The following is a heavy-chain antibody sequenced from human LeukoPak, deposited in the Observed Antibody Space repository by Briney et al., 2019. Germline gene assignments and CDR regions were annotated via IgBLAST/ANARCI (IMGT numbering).Heavy chain of an antibody. CDR1: GYSFTSYW. CDR2: IYPGDSDT. Sequence: GESLKISCKGSGYSFTSYWIGWVRQMPGKGLEWMGIIYPGDSDTRYSPSFQGQVTISADKSISTAYLQWSSLKASDTAMYYCARGSRGYYDSSGYSLLGCWGQGTLVTVSS. CDR3: ARGSRGYYDSSGYSLLGC. J-gene: IGHJ4*02. V-gene: IGHV5-51*01. D-gene: IGHD3-22*01.